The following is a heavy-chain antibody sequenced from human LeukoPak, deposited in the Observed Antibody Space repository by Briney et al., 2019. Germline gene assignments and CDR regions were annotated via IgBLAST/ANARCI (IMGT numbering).Heavy chain of an antibody. CDR3: ARGSSALWFGELSLNWFDP. D-gene: IGHD3-10*01. V-gene: IGHV4-4*02. CDR1: GGSISSSNW. CDR2: IYHSGST. Sequence: SETLSLTCAVSGGSISSSNWWSWVRQPPGKGLEWIGEIYHSGSTNYNPSLKSRVTISVDKSKNQFSLKLSSVTAADTAVYYCARGSSALWFGELSLNWFDPWGQGTLVTVSS. J-gene: IGHJ5*02.